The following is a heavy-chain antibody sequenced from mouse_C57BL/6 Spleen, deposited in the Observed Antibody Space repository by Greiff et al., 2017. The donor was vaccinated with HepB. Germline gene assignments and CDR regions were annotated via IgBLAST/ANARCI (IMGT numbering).Heavy chain of an antibody. Sequence: VKLMESGPGLVQPSQSLSITCTVSGFSLTSYGVHWVRQSPGKGLEWLGVIWSGGSTDYNAAFISRLSISKDNSKSQVFFKMNSLQADDTAIYYCARDYYGSRYWYFDVWGTGTTVTVSS. CDR1: GFSLTSYG. CDR3: ARDYYGSRYWYFDV. D-gene: IGHD1-1*01. V-gene: IGHV2-2*01. J-gene: IGHJ1*03. CDR2: IWSGGST.